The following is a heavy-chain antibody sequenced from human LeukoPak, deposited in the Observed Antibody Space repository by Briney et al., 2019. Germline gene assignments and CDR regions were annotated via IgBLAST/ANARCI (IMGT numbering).Heavy chain of an antibody. CDR3: ARDIGGDGGDCCPGGYFDL. J-gene: IGHJ2*01. V-gene: IGHV3-21*01. Sequence: GGSLRLSCAASGCTFSSYSMSWVRQAPGKGLEWVSSISSSSSYIYYADSVKGRFTISRDNAKNSLYLQMNSLRAEDTAVYYCARDIGGDGGDCCPGGYFDLWGRGTLVTVSS. D-gene: IGHD2-21*02. CDR2: ISSSSSYI. CDR1: GCTFSSYS.